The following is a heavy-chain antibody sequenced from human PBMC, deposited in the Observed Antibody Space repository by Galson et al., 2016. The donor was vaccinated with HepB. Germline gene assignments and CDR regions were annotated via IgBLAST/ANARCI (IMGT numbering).Heavy chain of an antibody. V-gene: IGHV4-4*02. CDR1: GDSISSSNW. J-gene: IGHJ5*02. CDR3: ATSPRSGVWFDP. Sequence: LTCAVSGDSISSSNWWGWVRQPPGKGLEWIGEVFHSGTANYNPSLKSRVTISVDKSKNQFSLTLKSVTAADTAVYYCATSPRSGVWFDPWGQGSLVTVSA. CDR2: VFHSGTA. D-gene: IGHD3-10*01.